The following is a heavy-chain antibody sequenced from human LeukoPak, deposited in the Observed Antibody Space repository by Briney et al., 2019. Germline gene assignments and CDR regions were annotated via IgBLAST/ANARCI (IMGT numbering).Heavy chain of an antibody. CDR3: ARHSGSYYQPWDY. J-gene: IGHJ4*02. Sequence: PSETLSFTCTVSGGSITTTSYYWGWIRQPPGKGLEWIGSIYYSGSTYYNPSLKTRVTISVDTSKNQFSLKLSSVTAADTAVYYCARHSGSYYQPWDYWGQGTLVTVSS. D-gene: IGHD1-26*01. CDR2: IYYSGST. CDR1: GGSITTTSYY. V-gene: IGHV4-39*01.